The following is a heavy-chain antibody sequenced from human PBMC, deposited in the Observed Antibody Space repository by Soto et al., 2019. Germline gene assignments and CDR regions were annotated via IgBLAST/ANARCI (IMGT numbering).Heavy chain of an antibody. CDR3: AKESVETTYSFYGMDI. D-gene: IGHD4-4*01. V-gene: IGHV3-74*03. CDR2: IKSDGSGT. CDR1: GFTFSGYW. Sequence: EVQLVESGGGLIQPGGSLRLSCAASGFTFSGYWMHWVRQAPGKGLEWVPRIKSDGSGTTYADSVKGRFSISRDNAKNTVYLQMDSLRVEDTAVYYCAKESVETTYSFYGMDIWGPGTTVTVSS. J-gene: IGHJ6*02.